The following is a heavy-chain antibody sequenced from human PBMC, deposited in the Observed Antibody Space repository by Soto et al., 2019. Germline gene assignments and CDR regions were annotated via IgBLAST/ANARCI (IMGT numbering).Heavy chain of an antibody. J-gene: IGHJ6*02. CDR2: ISSSSSYI. CDR1: GFTFSSYS. Sequence: PGGSLRLSCAASGFTFSSYSMNWVRQAPGKGLEWVSSISSSSSYIYYADSVKGRFTISRDNAKNSLYLQMNSLRAEDTAVYYCARDLVRGVYYYYYGMDVRGQGTTVTVSS. D-gene: IGHD3-10*01. CDR3: ARDLVRGVYYYYYGMDV. V-gene: IGHV3-21*01.